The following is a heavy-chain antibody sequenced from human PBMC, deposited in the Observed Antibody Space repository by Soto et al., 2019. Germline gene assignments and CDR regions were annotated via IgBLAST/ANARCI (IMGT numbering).Heavy chain of an antibody. CDR1: GFTFSNYA. CDR3: ACIAVAGYYYGMDV. D-gene: IGHD6-19*01. Sequence: QVQLVESGGGVVQPGRSLRLSCAASGFTFSNYAMHWVRQAPGKGLEWVAVISYDGSNKYYADSVKGRFTISRDNSKNTLYLQTNSLRADDTAVYYCACIAVAGYYYGMDVWGHGTTVTVSS. V-gene: IGHV3-30-3*01. CDR2: ISYDGSNK. J-gene: IGHJ6*02.